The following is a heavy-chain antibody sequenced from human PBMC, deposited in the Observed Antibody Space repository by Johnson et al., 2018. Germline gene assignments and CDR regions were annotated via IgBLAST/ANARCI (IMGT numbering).Heavy chain of an antibody. V-gene: IGHV3-30*18. D-gene: IGHD2-2*01. Sequence: QVQLVQSGGGVVQPGRSLRLSCAASGFTFSSYGMHWVRQAPGKGLEWVAVISYDGSNKYYADSVKGRFTISRDNSKNTVYLQINSLGAEDPAVYYCAKDRGVSSTSCYSHYYYYMDVWGKGTTVTVSS. J-gene: IGHJ6*03. CDR2: ISYDGSNK. CDR3: AKDRGVSSTSCYSHYYYYMDV. CDR1: GFTFSSYG.